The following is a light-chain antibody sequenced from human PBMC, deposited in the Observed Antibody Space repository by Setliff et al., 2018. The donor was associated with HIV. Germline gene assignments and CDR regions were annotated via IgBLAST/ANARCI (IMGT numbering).Light chain of an antibody. CDR1: SSNIGSNT. J-gene: IGLJ2*01. CDR3: AAWDDSLNSVV. Sequence: QSALAQPPSASGTPGQRVTISCSGSSSNIGSNTVNWYQQLPGTAPTLLIYNNNQRPSGVPDRFSGSKSGTSAPLAISGLQSEDEADYYCAAWDDSLNSVVFGGGTKVTVL. CDR2: NNN. V-gene: IGLV1-44*01.